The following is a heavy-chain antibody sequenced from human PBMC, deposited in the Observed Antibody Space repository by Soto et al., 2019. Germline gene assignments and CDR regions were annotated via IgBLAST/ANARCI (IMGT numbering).Heavy chain of an antibody. J-gene: IGHJ5*02. CDR1: GFTFSSYW. CDR2: INKDGSEK. V-gene: IGHV3-7*03. CDR3: ARVSRFLGWLLHWWLDX. Sequence: WGSLRLSCAASGFTFSSYWMSWVRQAPGKGLEWVSKINKDGSEKYYVDSVKGRFTISRDNAKNSLYLQMNSLRAEDTAVYYCARVSRFLGWLLHWWLDXWGQGTLLTISX. D-gene: IGHD3-3*01.